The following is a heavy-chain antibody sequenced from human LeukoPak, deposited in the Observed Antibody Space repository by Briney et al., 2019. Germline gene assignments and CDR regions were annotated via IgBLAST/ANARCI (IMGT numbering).Heavy chain of an antibody. CDR2: IYHSGST. J-gene: IGHJ5*02. CDR1: GGSISHYY. CDR3: ARLQEHYSSGWYRPWFDP. Sequence: SETLSLTCTVSGGSISHYYWGWIRQPPGKGLEWIGSIYHSGSTYYNPSLKSRVTISVDTSKNQFSLKLSSVTAADTAVYYCARLQEHYSSGWYRPWFDPWGQGTLVTVSS. D-gene: IGHD6-19*01. V-gene: IGHV4-38-2*02.